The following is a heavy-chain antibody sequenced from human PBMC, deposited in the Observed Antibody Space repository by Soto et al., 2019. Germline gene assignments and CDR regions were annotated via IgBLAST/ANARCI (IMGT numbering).Heavy chain of an antibody. V-gene: IGHV3-73*01. CDR1: GFLFSDSS. J-gene: IGHJ4*02. CDR2: IKSRANNFAT. D-gene: IGHD1-7*01. CDR3: TAYGSGTGCPFYTSDN. Sequence: GGSLRLSCAASGFLFSDSSMHWVRQAPGKGLEWVGRIKSRANNFATAYVASVKGRFTISRDDSENTAYLEMSSLKIEDTAVYYCTAYGSGTGCPFYTSDNWGQGTVVTVSS.